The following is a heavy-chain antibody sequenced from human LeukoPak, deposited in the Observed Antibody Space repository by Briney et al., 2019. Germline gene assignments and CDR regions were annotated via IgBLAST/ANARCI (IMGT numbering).Heavy chain of an antibody. D-gene: IGHD3-3*01. Sequence: GSLRLSCAASGFTFSSYGMHWVRQAPGKGLEWVAVIWYDGSNKYYADSVKGRFTISRDNSKNTLYLQMNSLRAEDAAVYYCARGGYDFWSGYSKPHYFDYWGQGTLVTVSS. J-gene: IGHJ4*02. CDR1: GFTFSSYG. CDR2: IWYDGSNK. CDR3: ARGGYDFWSGYSKPHYFDY. V-gene: IGHV3-33*01.